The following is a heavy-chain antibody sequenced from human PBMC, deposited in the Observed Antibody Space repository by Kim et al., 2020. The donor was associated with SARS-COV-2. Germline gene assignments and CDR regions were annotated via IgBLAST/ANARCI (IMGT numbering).Heavy chain of an antibody. CDR3: ARDQILLWFGESTAGDGMDV. CDR2: IPYDGSNK. J-gene: IGHJ6*02. V-gene: IGHV3-33*05. D-gene: IGHD3-10*01. CDR1: GFTFSSYG. Sequence: GGSLRLSCAASGFTFSSYGMHWVRQAPGKGLEWVAVIPYDGSNKYYADSVKGRFTISRDNSKNTLYLQMNSLRAEDTAVYYCARDQILLWFGESTAGDGMDVWGQGTTVTVSS.